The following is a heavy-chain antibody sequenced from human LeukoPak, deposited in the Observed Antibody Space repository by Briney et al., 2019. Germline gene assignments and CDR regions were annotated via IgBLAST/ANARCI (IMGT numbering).Heavy chain of an antibody. Sequence: SSSSYYCGCIRQPPGKGLEWVANIKQEGTDKNYVESVNGPFTISRDNAKNYLYMKMNRLRAEDTGVYYCARGYTKSKYRQFECWGQGSLVIVSS. CDR1: SSSSYY. J-gene: IGHJ4*02. CDR2: IKQEGTDK. CDR3: ARGYTKSKYRQFEC. D-gene: IGHD2-8*01. V-gene: IGHV3-7*04.